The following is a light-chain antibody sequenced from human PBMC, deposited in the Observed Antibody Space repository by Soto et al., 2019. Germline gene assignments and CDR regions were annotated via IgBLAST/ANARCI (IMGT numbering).Light chain of an antibody. V-gene: IGKV1-5*01. J-gene: IGKJ1*01. Sequence: DIQMTQSPSTLSASVGDRVTITCRASQSNSSWLAWYQQKPGKAPKLLIYDASSLESGVPSRVSGSGSGTESTLNIRSLQPDDFATYYCQQYNSYWTFGQGTKVEIK. CDR1: QSNSSW. CDR3: QQYNSYWT. CDR2: DAS.